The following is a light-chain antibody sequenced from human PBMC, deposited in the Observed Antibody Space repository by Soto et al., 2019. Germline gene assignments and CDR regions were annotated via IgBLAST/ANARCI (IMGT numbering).Light chain of an antibody. J-gene: IGKJ1*01. Sequence: DIQMTQSPSTLSASVVYRVNITFRASHSISSYLTWYQQKPGKAPKLLIYKASNLESGVPSRFSGSGSGTEFTLTISSLQPDDFAAYYCQKYNSFPWKFGQGTKVDIK. CDR1: HSISSY. CDR2: KAS. CDR3: QKYNSFPWK. V-gene: IGKV1-5*03.